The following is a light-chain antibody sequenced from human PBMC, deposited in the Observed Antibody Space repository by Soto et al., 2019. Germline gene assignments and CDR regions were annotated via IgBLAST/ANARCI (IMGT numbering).Light chain of an antibody. J-gene: IGKJ1*01. CDR3: RQRSNWPWT. CDR2: DAS. V-gene: IGKV3-11*01. CDR1: PSVSSY. Sequence: ETVLTQSPATLSLSPGERATLSCRASPSVSSYLAWYQQKAGQAPRLLIYDASNRATGIPARFSGSGSGTDFTLTISSLEPEDFAIYYCRQRSNWPWTFGQGTKVEIK.